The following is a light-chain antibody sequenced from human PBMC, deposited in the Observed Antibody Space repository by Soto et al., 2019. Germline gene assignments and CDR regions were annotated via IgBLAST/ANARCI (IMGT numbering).Light chain of an antibody. CDR3: QQYSNWWT. V-gene: IGKV3-15*01. CDR1: QSVSSS. CDR2: GAS. J-gene: IGKJ1*01. Sequence: EIVMTQSPATLSVSPGERATLSFRASQSVSSSLAWYQQKPGQAPRLLIYGASTRATGIPARFSGSGSGTEFTLTINSLQSEDFAVYYCQQYSNWWTFGQGTKVDI.